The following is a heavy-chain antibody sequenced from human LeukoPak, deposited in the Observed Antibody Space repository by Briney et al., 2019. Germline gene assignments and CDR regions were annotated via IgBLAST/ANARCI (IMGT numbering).Heavy chain of an antibody. Sequence: SETLSLTCSVSGGSISSSNYYWGWIRQSPGKGLEWIGSISYGGYTYYNPSLKSRVTISVDTSKNQFSLRLSSVTAADTAVYYCARTPYCSSTSCYWAGPADYWGQGTLVTVSS. CDR2: ISYGGYT. D-gene: IGHD2-2*01. J-gene: IGHJ4*02. CDR3: ARTPYCSSTSCYWAGPADY. CDR1: GGSISSSNYY. V-gene: IGHV4-39*01.